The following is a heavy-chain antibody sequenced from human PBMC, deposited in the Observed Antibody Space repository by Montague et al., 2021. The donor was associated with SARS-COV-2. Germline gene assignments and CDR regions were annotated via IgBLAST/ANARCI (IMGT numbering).Heavy chain of an antibody. CDR1: GFSLSTSGIC. J-gene: IGHJ6*02. CDR3: ARMTTVVTLGYYYYYGMDV. CDR2: IDWDNDK. Sequence: VKPTQTLTLTCTFSGFSLSTSGICVSWIRQPPGKALEWLALIDWDNDKYYSTSLKTRLTISKDTSKNQVVLTMTNMDPVDTATYYCARMTTVVTLGYYYYYGMDVWGQGTTVTVSS. V-gene: IGHV2-70*01. D-gene: IGHD4-23*01.